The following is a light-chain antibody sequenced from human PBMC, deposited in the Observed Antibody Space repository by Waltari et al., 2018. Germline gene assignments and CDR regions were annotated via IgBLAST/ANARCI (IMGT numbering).Light chain of an antibody. J-gene: IGKJ2*01. CDR3: QLFGSTPLYS. CDR2: GTS. CDR1: QSVRSNY. V-gene: IGKV3-20*01. Sequence: ETVLTQSPGTLSLSPGETASLSCRASQSVRSNYLAWYQQKPGQAPRLTYGTSSRATGIPDRFSASGSGTDFTLTISRLEPEDFAVYYCQLFGSTPLYSFGQGTKLEI.